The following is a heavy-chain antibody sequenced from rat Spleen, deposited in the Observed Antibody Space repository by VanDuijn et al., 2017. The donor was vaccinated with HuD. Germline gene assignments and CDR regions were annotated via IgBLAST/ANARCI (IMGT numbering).Heavy chain of an antibody. J-gene: IGHJ2*01. Sequence: EVQLVESGGGLVQPGRSMKLSCAASGFTFSHYDMAWVRQAPAKGLEWVASIRSSGGSTYYRDCVKGRFTVSRDNAKSTLYLQMDSLRSEDTATYYCVRSVFDYWGQGVMVTVSS. CDR3: VRSVFDY. CDR2: IRSSGGST. CDR1: GFTFSHYD. V-gene: IGHV5-25*01.